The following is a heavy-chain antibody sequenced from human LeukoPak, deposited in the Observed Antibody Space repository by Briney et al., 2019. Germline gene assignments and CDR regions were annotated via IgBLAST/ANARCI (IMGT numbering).Heavy chain of an antibody. CDR2: ISSSSSYI. J-gene: IGHJ4*02. CDR3: ARDPSVYVAAAGNDY. Sequence: GGSLRLSCAASGFTFSSCSMNWVRQAPGKGLEWVSSISSSSSYIYYADSVKGRFTISRDNAKNSLYLQMNSLRAEDTAVYYCARDPSVYVAAAGNDYWGQGTLVTVSS. V-gene: IGHV3-21*01. D-gene: IGHD6-13*01. CDR1: GFTFSSCS.